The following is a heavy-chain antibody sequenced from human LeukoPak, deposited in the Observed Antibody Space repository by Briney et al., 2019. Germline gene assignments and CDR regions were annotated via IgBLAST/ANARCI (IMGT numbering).Heavy chain of an antibody. V-gene: IGHV5-10-1*01. J-gene: IGHJ4*02. D-gene: IGHD6-13*01. CDR1: GYSFTSYW. CDR3: ARQVLSSSWYDGNFGY. Sequence: GESLRISCKGSGYSFTSYWISWVRQMPGKGLEWMGRIDPSDSYTNYSPSFQGHATISADKSISTAYLQWSSLKASDTAMYYCARQVLSSSWYDGNFGYWGQGTLVTVSS. CDR2: IDPSDSYT.